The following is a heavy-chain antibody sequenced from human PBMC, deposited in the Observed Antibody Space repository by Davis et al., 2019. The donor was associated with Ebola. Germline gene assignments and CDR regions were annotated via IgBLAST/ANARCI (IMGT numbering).Heavy chain of an antibody. CDR2: IYYSGST. CDR3: ARVLLWFGEFPSYYFDY. D-gene: IGHD3-10*01. Sequence: MPSETLSLTCTVSGGSISSYYWSWIRQPPGKGLEWIGYIYYSGSTNYNPSLKSRVTISVDTSKNQFSLKLSSVTAADTAVYYCARVLLWFGEFPSYYFDYWGQGTLVTVSS. J-gene: IGHJ4*02. CDR1: GGSISSYY. V-gene: IGHV4-59*12.